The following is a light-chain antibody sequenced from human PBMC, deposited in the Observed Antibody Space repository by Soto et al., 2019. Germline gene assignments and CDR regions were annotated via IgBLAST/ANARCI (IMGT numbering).Light chain of an antibody. J-gene: IGKJ4*01. CDR1: QSINNF. Sequence: DIQMTQSPSSLSASVGDRLTITCRTSQSINNFLNWYQQKPGKAPQLLIFAASSLEGGVPSRFSGDGSGTVFTLTISSLQPEDFATYYCHQSYSVAVTFGGGTKVEIK. V-gene: IGKV1-39*01. CDR3: HQSYSVAVT. CDR2: AAS.